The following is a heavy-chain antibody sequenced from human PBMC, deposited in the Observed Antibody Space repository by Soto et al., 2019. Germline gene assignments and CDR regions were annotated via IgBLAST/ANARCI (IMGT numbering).Heavy chain of an antibody. D-gene: IGHD5-18*01. J-gene: IGHJ4*02. CDR2: IKSKSDGETA. CDR3: AITAMINRDSSTSFDY. CDR1: GLTFSNVW. V-gene: IGHV3-15*01. Sequence: EVQLVESGGGSVKPGGSLRLSCAASGLTFSNVWMTWVRQAPGKGLEWVGRIKSKSDGETADVAAPVKARFTISRDDSKNTVFLNMNSLKSEHTALYYCAITAMINRDSSTSFDYWGRGTQVTVSS.